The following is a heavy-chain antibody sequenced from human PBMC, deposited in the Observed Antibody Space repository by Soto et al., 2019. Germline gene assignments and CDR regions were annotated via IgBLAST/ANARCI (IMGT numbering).Heavy chain of an antibody. J-gene: IGHJ4*02. Sequence: PSETLSLTCGVSDYSISSGYYWGWIRQPPGKGLEWIGNTYYSGSTYYNPSLKSRVTISVDTSKNQLSLKLSSVTAADTAVYYCARETGSGWYYFDYWGQGTLVTVSS. V-gene: IGHV4-38-2*02. D-gene: IGHD6-19*01. CDR3: ARETGSGWYYFDY. CDR2: TYYSGST. CDR1: DYSISSGYY.